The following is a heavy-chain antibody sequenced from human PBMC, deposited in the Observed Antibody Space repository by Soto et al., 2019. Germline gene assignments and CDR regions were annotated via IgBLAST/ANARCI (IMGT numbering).Heavy chain of an antibody. V-gene: IGHV3-74*01. CDR2: INSDGSST. Sequence: EVQLVESGGGLVQPGGSLRLSCAASGFTFSSYWMHWVRQAPGKGLVWVSRINSDGSSTSYADAVTGRFTISRDNAKNPLYLQMNSLRAEDTAVYYCVRTSLVVAAATREDYCGQGTLVTVSS. J-gene: IGHJ4*02. D-gene: IGHD2-15*01. CDR1: GFTFSSYW. CDR3: VRTSLVVAAATREDY.